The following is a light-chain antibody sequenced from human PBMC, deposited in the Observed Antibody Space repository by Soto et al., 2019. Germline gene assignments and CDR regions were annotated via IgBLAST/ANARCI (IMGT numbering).Light chain of an antibody. Sequence: QSALTQPPSASGSPGQSVTISCTGTSSDVGGYNYVSWYQQHPGKAPKLMIYEVSKRPSGVPDRFSGSKSGNTASLTVSGLQAEEEADYYCSSYAGSNNLVFGTGTKLTV. V-gene: IGLV2-8*01. CDR2: EVS. J-gene: IGLJ1*01. CDR3: SSYAGSNNLV. CDR1: SSDVGGYNY.